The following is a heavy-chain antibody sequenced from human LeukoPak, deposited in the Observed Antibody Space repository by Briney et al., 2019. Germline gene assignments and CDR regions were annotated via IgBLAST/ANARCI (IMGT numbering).Heavy chain of an antibody. CDR1: GYTFTGYY. Sequence: GASVKVSCKASGYTFTGYYMHWVRQAPGQGLEWMGWISAYNGNTNYAQKLQGRVTMTTDTSTSTAYMELRSLRSDDTAVYYRARDPGYYYDSSGYYQCFDYWGQGTLVTVSS. V-gene: IGHV1-18*04. CDR3: ARDPGYYYDSSGYYQCFDY. CDR2: ISAYNGNT. J-gene: IGHJ4*02. D-gene: IGHD3-22*01.